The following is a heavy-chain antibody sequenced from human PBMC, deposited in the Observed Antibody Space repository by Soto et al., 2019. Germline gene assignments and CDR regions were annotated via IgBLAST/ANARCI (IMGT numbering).Heavy chain of an antibody. CDR2: INAGNGNT. V-gene: IGHV1-3*01. D-gene: IGHD2-2*01. CDR3: ARDTPAASTFDI. Sequence: ASVKVSCKASGYTFTSYAMHWVRQAPGQRLEWMGWINAGNGNTKYSQKFQGRVTITRDTSASTAYMELSSLRSEDTAVYYCARDTPAASTFDIWGQGTMVTVSS. J-gene: IGHJ3*02. CDR1: GYTFTSYA.